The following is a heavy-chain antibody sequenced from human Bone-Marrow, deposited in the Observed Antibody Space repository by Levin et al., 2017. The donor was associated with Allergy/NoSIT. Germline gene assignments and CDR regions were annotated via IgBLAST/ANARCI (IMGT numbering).Heavy chain of an antibody. Sequence: ASVKVSCKASGYTFTGYYMHWVRQAPGQGLEWMGRINPNSGGTNYAQKFQGRVTMTRDTSISTAYMELSRLRSDDTAVYYCARYCSSTSCYVLYYGMDVWGQGTTVTVSS. V-gene: IGHV1-2*06. CDR2: INPNSGGT. J-gene: IGHJ6*02. D-gene: IGHD2-2*01. CDR1: GYTFTGYY. CDR3: ARYCSSTSCYVLYYGMDV.